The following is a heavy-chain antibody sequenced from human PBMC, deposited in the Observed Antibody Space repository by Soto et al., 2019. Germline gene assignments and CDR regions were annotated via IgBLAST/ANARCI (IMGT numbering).Heavy chain of an antibody. Sequence: SETLSLTCSVSADSFSKYYWTWIRQPPGEGLEWIGYIYFNGNTNYNPSLKERVTISIDTSKKQFSLNLSSVTAADTAVYYCASVTFGGVVLAHWGQGTLVTVSS. J-gene: IGHJ4*02. D-gene: IGHD3-16*01. CDR3: ASVTFGGVVLAH. CDR2: IYFNGNT. CDR1: ADSFSKYY. V-gene: IGHV4-59*01.